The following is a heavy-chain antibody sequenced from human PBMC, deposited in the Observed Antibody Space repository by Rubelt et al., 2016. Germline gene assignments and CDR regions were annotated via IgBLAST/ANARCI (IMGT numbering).Heavy chain of an antibody. J-gene: IGHJ4*02. CDR1: GFTFTDHH. CDR3: ATGVGAIGGV. Sequence: EVQLVESGGGLVQPGGSLRLSCAVSGFTFTDHHMDWVRQAPGKGLEWVSYISSSSSTIYYADSVKGRFTISRDNAKNSLYLQMNSLRDEDTAVYYCATGVGAIGGVWGQGTLVTVSS. CDR2: ISSSSSTI. V-gene: IGHV3-48*02. D-gene: IGHD1-26*01.